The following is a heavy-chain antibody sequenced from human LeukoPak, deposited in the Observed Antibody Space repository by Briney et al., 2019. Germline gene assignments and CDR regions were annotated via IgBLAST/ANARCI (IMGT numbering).Heavy chain of an antibody. CDR1: GGTFSSYA. V-gene: IGHV1-69*04. Sequence: GASVKVSCKASGGTFSSYAISWVRQAPGQGLEWMGRIIPILGIANYAQKFQGRVTITADKSTSTAYMELSSLRSEDTAVYYCARDGYGGNLPGGYWGQGTLVTVSS. CDR2: IIPILGIA. CDR3: ARDGYGGNLPGGY. J-gene: IGHJ4*02. D-gene: IGHD4-17*01.